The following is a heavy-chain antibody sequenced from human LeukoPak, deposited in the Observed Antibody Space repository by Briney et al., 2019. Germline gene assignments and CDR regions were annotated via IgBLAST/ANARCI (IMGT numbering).Heavy chain of an antibody. V-gene: IGHV3-7*01. CDR2: IKPDGSVG. CDR1: GFTFSSHW. CDR3: TQNLVAAAGDH. J-gene: IGHJ4*02. D-gene: IGHD6-13*01. Sequence: GGSLRLSCAASGFTFSSHWMTWVRQAPGKGREWGANIKPDGSVGYYVDSVRGRCLISRDNAGNSLYLQMNSLRVEDTAVYYCTQNLVAAAGDHWGQGTLLIVSS.